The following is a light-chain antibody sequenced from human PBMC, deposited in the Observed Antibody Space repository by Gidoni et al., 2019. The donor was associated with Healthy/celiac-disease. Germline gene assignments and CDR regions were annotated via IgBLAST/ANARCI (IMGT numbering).Light chain of an antibody. J-gene: IGKJ4*01. CDR1: QSLLHGNGYNY. CDR2: LGS. Sequence: DIVMTQSSLSQPVTPGEPASISCRSSQSLLHGNGYNYLDWYLQKPGQSPQLLIYLGSNRASGVPDMFSGSGSGTDFTLKISRVEAEDVGTYYCMQALQTPFTFGGGTKVEIK. CDR3: MQALQTPFT. V-gene: IGKV2-28*01.